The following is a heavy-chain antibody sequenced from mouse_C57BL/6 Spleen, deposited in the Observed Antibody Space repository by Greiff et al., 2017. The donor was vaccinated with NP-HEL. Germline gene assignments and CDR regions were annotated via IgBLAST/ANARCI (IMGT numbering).Heavy chain of an antibody. V-gene: IGHV1-82*01. CDR3: ARGSNYEDWFAY. J-gene: IGHJ3*01. CDR2: IYPGDGDT. D-gene: IGHD2-5*01. CDR1: GYAFSSSW. Sequence: QVQLQQSGPELVKPGASVKISCKASGYAFSSSWMNWVKQRPGKGLEWIGRIYPGDGDTNYNGKFKGKATLTADKSSSTAYMQLSSLTSEDSAVYFCARGSNYEDWFAYWGQGTLVTVSA.